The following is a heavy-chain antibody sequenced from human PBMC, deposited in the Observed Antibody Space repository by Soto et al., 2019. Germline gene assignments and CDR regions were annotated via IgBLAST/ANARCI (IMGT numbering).Heavy chain of an antibody. Sequence: ASVEVSCKXSGYTFTSYGISWVRQAPGQGLEWMGWISAYSGNTKYAQKVQGRVTMTTDTSTSTVYMELRSLRSDDTAVYYCARDRPTYYYESSGYKNWFDPWGQGTLVTVSS. V-gene: IGHV1-18*04. CDR3: ARDRPTYYYESSGYKNWFDP. CDR2: ISAYSGNT. CDR1: GYTFTSYG. D-gene: IGHD3-22*01. J-gene: IGHJ5*02.